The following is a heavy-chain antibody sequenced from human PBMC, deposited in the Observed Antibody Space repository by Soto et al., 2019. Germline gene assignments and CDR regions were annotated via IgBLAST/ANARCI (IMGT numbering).Heavy chain of an antibody. CDR2: IYYSGST. Sequence: PSETLSLTCAVSGGSVSSGSYYWSWIRQPPGKGLEWIGYIYYSGSTNYNPSLKSRVTISVDTSKNQFSLKLSSVTAADTAVYYCARDMGYSYGRGPFDYWGQGTLVTVSS. V-gene: IGHV4-61*01. CDR1: GGSVSSGSYY. CDR3: ARDMGYSYGRGPFDY. J-gene: IGHJ4*02. D-gene: IGHD5-18*01.